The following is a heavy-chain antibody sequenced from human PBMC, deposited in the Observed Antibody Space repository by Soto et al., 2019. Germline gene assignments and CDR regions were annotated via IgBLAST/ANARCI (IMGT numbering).Heavy chain of an antibody. D-gene: IGHD6-13*01. CDR2: ISYDGSNK. CDR1: GFTFSSYA. CDR3: AKGPIAAAGNDYYYGMDV. V-gene: IGHV3-30-3*01. Sequence: GGSLRLSCAASGFTFSSYAMHWVRQAPGKGLEWVAVISYDGSNKYYADSVKGRFTISRDNSKNTLYLQMNSLRAEDTAVYYCAKGPIAAAGNDYYYGMDVWGQGTTVTVSS. J-gene: IGHJ6*02.